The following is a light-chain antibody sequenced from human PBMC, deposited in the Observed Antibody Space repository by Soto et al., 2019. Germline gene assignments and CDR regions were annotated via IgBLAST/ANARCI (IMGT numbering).Light chain of an antibody. CDR1: SSDVGGYNY. Sequence: QSVLTQPPSASGSPGQSVTISCTGTSSDVGGYNYVSWYQQHPGKAPKLMIYEVSKRPSGVPDRFSGSTSGNTASLTVSGLQAEDEADYYCSSYAGSNNLLFGGGTKLTVL. CDR2: EVS. J-gene: IGLJ2*01. CDR3: SSYAGSNNLL. V-gene: IGLV2-8*01.